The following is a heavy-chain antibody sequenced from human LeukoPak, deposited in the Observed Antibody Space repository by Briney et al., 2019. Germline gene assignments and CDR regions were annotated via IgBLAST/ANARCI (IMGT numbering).Heavy chain of an antibody. V-gene: IGHV1-2*02. CDR2: INPNSGGT. CDR3: ARTSRGIVVVPAAEYYYYGMDV. CDR1: GYTFTGYY. Sequence: ASVKVSCKASGYTFTGYYMHWVRQAPGQGLEWMGWINPNSGGTNYAQKFQGRVTMTWDTSISTAYMELSRLRSDDTAVYYCARTSRGIVVVPAAEYYYYGMDVWGQGTTVTVSS. J-gene: IGHJ6*02. D-gene: IGHD2-2*01.